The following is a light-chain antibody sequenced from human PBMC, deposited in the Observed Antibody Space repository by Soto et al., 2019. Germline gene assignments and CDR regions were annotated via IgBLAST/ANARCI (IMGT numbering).Light chain of an antibody. J-gene: IGKJ3*01. Sequence: EIVLTQSPGTLSLSPGERATLSCRASQSVTSSYLAWSQQKPGQSPRVLFFGASSRAAAVPDRFSGSGSGTDFTLTISRLEPEDFAGYYCQQYGGSQFTFGPGTTVDIQ. CDR2: GAS. CDR1: QSVTSSY. V-gene: IGKV3-20*01. CDR3: QQYGGSQFT.